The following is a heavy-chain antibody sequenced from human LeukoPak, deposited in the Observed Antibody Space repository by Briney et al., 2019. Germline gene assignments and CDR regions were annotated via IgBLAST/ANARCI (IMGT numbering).Heavy chain of an antibody. D-gene: IGHD4-17*01. CDR1: DDSFSSHY. CDR3: ARDLVTVTKGFDI. Sequence: SETLSLTCAVSDDSFSSHYWTWIRQPPGKGLEWIGYISYIGSTNYNPSLKSRVTISIDTSRNQFPLRLSSVTAADTAVYYCARDLVTVTKGFDIWGQGTMVSVSS. CDR2: ISYIGST. V-gene: IGHV4-59*11. J-gene: IGHJ3*02.